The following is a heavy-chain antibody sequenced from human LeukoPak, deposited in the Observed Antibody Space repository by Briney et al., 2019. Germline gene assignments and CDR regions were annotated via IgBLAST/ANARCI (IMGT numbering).Heavy chain of an antibody. CDR1: GRPISSYQ. J-gene: IGHJ5*02. V-gene: IGHV4-59*08. D-gene: IGHD4-17*01. CDR2: VYYTGST. CDR3: ARRTTVTPNWFDP. Sequence: PSETLSLTCTVSGRPISSYQWSWIRQPPGKGLEWIGYVYYTGSTNYNPSLKSRVTISLDTSKNQFSLKLSSVTAADTAAYYCARRTTVTPNWFDPWGQGTLVTVSS.